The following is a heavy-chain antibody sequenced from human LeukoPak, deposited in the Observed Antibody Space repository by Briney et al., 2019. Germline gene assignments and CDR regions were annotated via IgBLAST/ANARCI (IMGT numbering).Heavy chain of an antibody. D-gene: IGHD3-10*01. Sequence: GGSLRLSCAGSGFTSSDHALDWVRQAPGKGLEWVGRSANKNNRYTTTYAASVRGRFTISRDDSKNSVYLQMNSLKTEDTALYYCVLMFRGLPYWGQGTRLTVSS. J-gene: IGHJ4*02. CDR1: GFTSSDHA. CDR3: VLMFRGLPY. CDR2: SANKNNRYTT. V-gene: IGHV3-72*01.